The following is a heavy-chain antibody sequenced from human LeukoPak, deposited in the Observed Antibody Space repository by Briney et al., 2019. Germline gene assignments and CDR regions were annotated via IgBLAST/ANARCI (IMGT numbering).Heavy chain of an antibody. J-gene: IGHJ4*02. D-gene: IGHD3-22*01. V-gene: IGHV3-48*01. Sequence: GGSLRLSCAASGFTFSSYSMNWGRQAPGKGLEWVSYISSSSSTIYYADSVKGRFTISRDNAKNSLYLQMNSLRAEDTAVYYCARVSITMIVLGDYWGQGTLVTVSS. CDR3: ARVSITMIVLGDY. CDR1: GFTFSSYS. CDR2: ISSSSSTI.